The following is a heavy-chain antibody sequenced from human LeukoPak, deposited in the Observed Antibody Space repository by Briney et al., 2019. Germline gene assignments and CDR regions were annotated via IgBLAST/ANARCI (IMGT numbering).Heavy chain of an antibody. J-gene: IGHJ4*02. D-gene: IGHD6-6*01. CDR2: ISAYNGNT. CDR1: GYTFTSYG. V-gene: IGHV1-18*01. Sequence: GASVKVSCKASGYTFTSYGISWVRQAPGQGLEWMGWISAYNGNTNYVQKLQGRLAMTTDKSTTTAYMELRSLTSDDTALYYCAKNFRTLASRRTSPFDSWGQGTLVIVSS. CDR3: AKNFRTLASRRTSPFDS.